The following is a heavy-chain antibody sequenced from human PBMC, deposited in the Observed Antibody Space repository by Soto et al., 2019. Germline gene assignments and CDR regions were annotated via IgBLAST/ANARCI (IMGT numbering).Heavy chain of an antibody. CDR3: ARDLVRGVGGY. Sequence: QVQLQESGPGLVKPSQTLSLTCTVSGGSISSGGYYWSWVRQHPGKGLEWIGYIYYSGSTSYNPSLKSRLTISIDTSKNQFSLRLSCMTAADTAVYYCARDLVRGVGGYWGQGTLVTVSS. CDR1: GGSISSGGYY. CDR2: IYYSGST. D-gene: IGHD3-10*01. V-gene: IGHV4-31*03. J-gene: IGHJ4*02.